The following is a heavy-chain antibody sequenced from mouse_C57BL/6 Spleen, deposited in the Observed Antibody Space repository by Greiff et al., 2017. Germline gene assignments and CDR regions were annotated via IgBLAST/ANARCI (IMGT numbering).Heavy chain of an antibody. CDR1: GYAFTNYL. V-gene: IGHV1-54*01. D-gene: IGHD2-1*01. CDR2: INPGSGGT. J-gene: IGHJ2*01. CDR3: ARYGNYGDY. Sequence: VQLQQSGAELVRPGTSVKVSCKASGYAFTNYLIEWVKQRPGQGLEWIGVINPGSGGTNYNENFKGKATLTADKSSSTAYMQLSSLTSEDSAVYFCARYGNYGDYWGQGTTLTVSS.